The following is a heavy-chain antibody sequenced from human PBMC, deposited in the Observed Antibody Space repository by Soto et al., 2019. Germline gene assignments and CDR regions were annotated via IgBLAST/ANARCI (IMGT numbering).Heavy chain of an antibody. J-gene: IGHJ6*02. CDR1: GYTFSRYG. D-gene: IGHD2-8*01. CDR2: ISGYNGDT. Sequence: QGQLVQSGPEVKKPGASVKVSCKTSGYTFSRYGISWARQAPGQGLEWMGWISGYNGDTNYAQKVQGRVTMTIDTSTYTAYMELRSLTSDDTAIYYCAKNGQPPYYYYGMGVWGQETTVTVSS. V-gene: IGHV1-18*01. CDR3: AKNGQPPYYYYGMGV.